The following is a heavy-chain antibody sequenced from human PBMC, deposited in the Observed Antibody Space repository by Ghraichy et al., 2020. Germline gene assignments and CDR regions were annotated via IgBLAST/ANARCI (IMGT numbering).Heavy chain of an antibody. CDR3: ARDPSVTSVNYYDAMDV. CDR2: VYYRGST. D-gene: IGHD4-17*01. J-gene: IGHJ6*02. Sequence: SETLSLTCTVSGDSINNHYWSWVRQPPGKGLEWIGRVYYRGSTNYNPSLKSRVTISVDTSKSLFFLNLTSVSAADTAVYYCARDPSVTSVNYYDAMDVWGLGTMVTVSS. CDR1: GDSINNHY. V-gene: IGHV4-59*11.